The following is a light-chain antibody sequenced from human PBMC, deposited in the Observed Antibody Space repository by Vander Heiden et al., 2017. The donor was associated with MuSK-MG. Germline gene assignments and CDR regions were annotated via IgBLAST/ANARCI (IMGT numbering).Light chain of an antibody. CDR1: QGINNY. Sequence: DLQMNQSPSSLSASVGDRVTITCRASQGINNYLAWYQQKPGKGPKLLIYTASSLESGVSSRFSGSGYGTDFTLTISSRQPEDVAAYYCQKHNSNPPWTFGQGTKVEIK. V-gene: IGKV1-27*01. CDR3: QKHNSNPPWT. CDR2: TAS. J-gene: IGKJ1*01.